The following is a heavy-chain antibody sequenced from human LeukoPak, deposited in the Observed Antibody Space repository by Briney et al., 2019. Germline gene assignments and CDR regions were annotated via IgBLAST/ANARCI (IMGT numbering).Heavy chain of an antibody. V-gene: IGHV4-34*01. CDR2: INHNGNT. Sequence: SGTLSLTCTVSGGSISGYYWSWIRQPPGKGLEWIGEINHNGNTNYNPSLKSRVTISVDTSKDQFSLKLSSVTAADTAVYYCAISTDAFDIWGQGTMVTVSS. CDR3: AISTDAFDI. CDR1: GGSISGYY. J-gene: IGHJ3*02.